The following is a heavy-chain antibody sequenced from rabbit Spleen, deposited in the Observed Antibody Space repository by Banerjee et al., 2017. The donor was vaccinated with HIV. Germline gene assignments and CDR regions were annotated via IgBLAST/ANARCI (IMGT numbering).Heavy chain of an antibody. Sequence: QEQLVESGGGLVQPEGSLTLTCKASGFSFSDRDVMCWVRQAPGKGLQWIACINASTGKPVYATWAKGRFTISRTSSTTVTLRMTSLTAADRATYFCARDTSSSFSSYGMDLWGPGTLVTVS. J-gene: IGHJ6*01. CDR3: ARDTSSSFSSYGMDL. CDR1: GFSFSDRDV. CDR2: INASTGKP. D-gene: IGHD1-1*01. V-gene: IGHV1S45*01.